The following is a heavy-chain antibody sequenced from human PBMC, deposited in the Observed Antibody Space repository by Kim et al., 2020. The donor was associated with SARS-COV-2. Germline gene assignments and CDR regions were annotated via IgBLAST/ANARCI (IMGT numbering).Heavy chain of an antibody. V-gene: IGHV3-7*01. Sequence: GGSLRLSCAASGFTFSSYWMSWVRQAPGKGLEWVANIKQDGSEKYYVDSVKGRFTISRDNAKNSLYLQMNSLRAEDTAVYYCARDPGALFQMYYFDYWGQGTLVTVSS. CDR2: IKQDGSEK. CDR3: ARDPGALFQMYYFDY. J-gene: IGHJ4*02. D-gene: IGHD3-10*01. CDR1: GFTFSSYW.